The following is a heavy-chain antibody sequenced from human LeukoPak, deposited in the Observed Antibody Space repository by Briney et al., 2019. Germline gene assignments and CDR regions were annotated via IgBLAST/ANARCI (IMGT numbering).Heavy chain of an antibody. J-gene: IGHJ3*02. CDR2: ISGSGGST. CDR3: ARDGGDIVATPNAFDI. D-gene: IGHD5-12*01. Sequence: PGGSLRLSCAASGFTFSSYGMSWVRQAPGKGLEWVSAISGSGGSTYYADSVKGRFTISRDNSKNTLYLQMNSLRAEDTAVYYCARDGGDIVATPNAFDIWGQGTMVTVSS. V-gene: IGHV3-23*01. CDR1: GFTFSSYG.